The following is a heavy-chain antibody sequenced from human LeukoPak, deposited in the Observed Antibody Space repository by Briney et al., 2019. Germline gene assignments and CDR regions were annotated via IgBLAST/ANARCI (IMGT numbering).Heavy chain of an antibody. D-gene: IGHD3-10*01. Sequence: ASVKVSCKASGYTFTGYYMHWVRQAPGQGLEWMGWINANSGETNYAQKFQGRVTMTRDTSISTAHMELSRLNSDDTAVYYCATGVDMIWFALQSWGQGTLVSVSS. CDR3: ATGVDMIWFALQS. CDR2: INANSGET. V-gene: IGHV1-2*02. J-gene: IGHJ5*02. CDR1: GYTFTGYY.